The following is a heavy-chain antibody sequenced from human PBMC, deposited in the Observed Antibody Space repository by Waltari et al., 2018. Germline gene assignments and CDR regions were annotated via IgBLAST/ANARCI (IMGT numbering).Heavy chain of an antibody. CDR2: IKQDGSGT. CDR3: AMTGRLGTGLPWD. CDR1: GLAFSDYW. J-gene: IGHJ4*02. V-gene: IGHV3-7*01. Sequence: EVQLVESGGGLVQPGGSLRLSCEASGLAFSDYWVSWVSQAPGKGLGWVAKIKQDGSGTFYVESVKGRFTISRDNAKNLLYLQMNSLRVEDTAVYFCAMTGRLGTGLPWDWGQGTLVTVSS. D-gene: IGHD3-9*01.